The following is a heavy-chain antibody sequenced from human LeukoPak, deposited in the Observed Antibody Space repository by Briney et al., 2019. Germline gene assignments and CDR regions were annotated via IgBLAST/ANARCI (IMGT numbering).Heavy chain of an antibody. Sequence: GASVKASCKVSGYTLTELSMHWVRQAPGKGLEWMGGFDPEDGETIYAQKFQGRVTMTEDTSTDTAYMELSSLRSEDTAVYYCAGLNESYNYGSGSYSYYYYGMDVWGKGTTVTVSS. CDR3: AGLNESYNYGSGSYSYYYYGMDV. V-gene: IGHV1-24*01. J-gene: IGHJ6*04. CDR2: FDPEDGET. D-gene: IGHD3-10*01. CDR1: GYTLTELS.